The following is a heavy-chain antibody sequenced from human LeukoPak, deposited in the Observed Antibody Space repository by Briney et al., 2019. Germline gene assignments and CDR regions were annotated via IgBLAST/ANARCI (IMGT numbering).Heavy chain of an antibody. Sequence: GGSLRLSCAASGFTFSSYAMSWVRQAPGKGLEWVAFIRYDGSNKYYADSVKGRFTISRDNSKNTLYLQMNSLRAEDTAVYYCAKDPGVSYGDYIVRWGQGTLVIVSS. V-gene: IGHV3-30*02. CDR1: GFTFSSYA. J-gene: IGHJ4*02. D-gene: IGHD4-17*01. CDR3: AKDPGVSYGDYIVR. CDR2: IRYDGSNK.